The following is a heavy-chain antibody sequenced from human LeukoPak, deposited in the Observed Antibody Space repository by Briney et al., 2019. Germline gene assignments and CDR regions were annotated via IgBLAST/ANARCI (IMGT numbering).Heavy chain of an antibody. CDR3: VKRYSISSGVY. D-gene: IGHD6-6*01. J-gene: IGHJ4*02. V-gene: IGHV3-23*01. CDR1: GFTFSNYA. Sequence: GGSLRLSCAASGFTFSNYAMSWVRQAPGKGLEWVSAISGSGDSTYYADSVKGRFTISRDNSKNTLFLQVSSLRAEDTAVYYCVKRYSISSGVYWGQGTLVTVSS. CDR2: ISGSGDST.